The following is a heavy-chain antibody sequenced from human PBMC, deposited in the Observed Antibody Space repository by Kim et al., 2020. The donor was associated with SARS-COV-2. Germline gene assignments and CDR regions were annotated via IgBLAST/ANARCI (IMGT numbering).Heavy chain of an antibody. Sequence: SETLSRTCTVSGGSINSLDWWSWVRQSPGEGMEWIGKIHHSGSTNYNPSLKGRVTISVDKSMNQFSLELTSVTAADTAVYYCARLYCSGGTCYPFYSGLDVWGQGTTITVS. V-gene: IGHV4-4*02. CDR2: IHHSGST. J-gene: IGHJ6*02. CDR1: GGSINSLDW. CDR3: ARLYCSGGTCYPFYSGLDV. D-gene: IGHD2-15*01.